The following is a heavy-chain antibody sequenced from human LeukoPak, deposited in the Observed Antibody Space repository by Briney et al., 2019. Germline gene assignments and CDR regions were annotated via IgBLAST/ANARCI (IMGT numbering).Heavy chain of an antibody. D-gene: IGHD3-10*01. CDR1: GYTLTELS. Sequence: ASVKVSCKVSGYTLTELSMHWVRQAPGKGLEWMGGFDPEDGETIYAQKFRGRVTMTEDTSTDTAYMELSCLRSEDTAVYYCATDTHNKGEYYFDYWGQGTLVTVSS. CDR2: FDPEDGET. V-gene: IGHV1-24*01. CDR3: ATDTHNKGEYYFDY. J-gene: IGHJ4*02.